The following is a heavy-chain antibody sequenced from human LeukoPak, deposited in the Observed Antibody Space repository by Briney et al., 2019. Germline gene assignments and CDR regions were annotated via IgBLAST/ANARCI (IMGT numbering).Heavy chain of an antibody. CDR2: IASDGGAK. D-gene: IGHD6-19*01. CDR3: AREATWGQWYFDH. Sequence: GTSLRLSCVASGFSFSNHGMHWVRQAPGKGLEWVPVIASDGGAKFYAGSVKGRFTLSRDNPKNMFFLQMNLLTVEDTAIYYCAREATWGQWYFDHWGQGTPVTVSS. V-gene: IGHV3-30*03. CDR1: GFSFSNHG. J-gene: IGHJ4*02.